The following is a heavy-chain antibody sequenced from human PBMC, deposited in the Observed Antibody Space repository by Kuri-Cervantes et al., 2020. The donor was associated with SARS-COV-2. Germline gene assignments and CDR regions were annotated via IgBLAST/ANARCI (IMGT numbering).Heavy chain of an antibody. J-gene: IGHJ5*02. CDR1: GLKFGDYP. CDR2: IRNKGYGATT. CDR3: SRGRVWFDP. Sequence: GGSLRLSCTASGLKFGDYPMSWFRQAPGKGLEWVGFIRNKGYGATTEYGASVKGRFTISRDDSESIAYLQMSSLKTEDTAVYYCSRGRVWFDPWGQGTLVTVSS. V-gene: IGHV3-49*03.